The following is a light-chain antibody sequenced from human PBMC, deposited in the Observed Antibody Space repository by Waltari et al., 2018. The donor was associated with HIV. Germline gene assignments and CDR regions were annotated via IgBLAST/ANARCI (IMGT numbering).Light chain of an antibody. CDR2: WAS. Sequence: DIEMTQSPDSLAVSLGERATINCKSSQSVLYSSNNKNYLAWYQKKPGQPPKLLIYWASTRESGVPDRFTGSGSGTDFTLTIRSLQAEDVAVYYCQQFYTTPRTFGQGTKVEVK. CDR1: QSVLYSSNNKNY. J-gene: IGKJ1*01. V-gene: IGKV4-1*01. CDR3: QQFYTTPRT.